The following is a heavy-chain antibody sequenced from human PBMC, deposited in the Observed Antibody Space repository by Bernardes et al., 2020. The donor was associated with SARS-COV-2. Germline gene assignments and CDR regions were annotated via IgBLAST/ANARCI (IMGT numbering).Heavy chain of an antibody. J-gene: IGHJ6*02. CDR2: ISAYNGNT. Sequence: ASVKVSCKASGYTFTSYGISWVRQAPGQGLEWMGWISAYNGNTNYAQKLQDRVTMATDTSTSTAYMELRSLRSDDTAVYYCARDGGSTVTRFGYFGMDVWGQGTTVTVSS. CDR3: ARDGGSTVTRFGYFGMDV. V-gene: IGHV1-18*01. D-gene: IGHD4-17*01. CDR1: GYTFTSYG.